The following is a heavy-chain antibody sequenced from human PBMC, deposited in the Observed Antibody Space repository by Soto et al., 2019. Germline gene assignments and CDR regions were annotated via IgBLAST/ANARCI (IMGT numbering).Heavy chain of an antibody. CDR2: IFPNVGTA. J-gene: IGHJ4*02. CDR3: ARASDSSRWGTFDI. Sequence: QVHLEQSGAEVKKPGTSVKVSCKASGGSFSTNEIDWVRQAPGQGREWMGRIFPNVGTADYAQKFQGRLTRIADESTATVFMELRRLSSADTAVYFCARASDSSRWGTFDIWGQGTQVDVSS. CDR1: GGSFSTNE. V-gene: IGHV1-69*01. D-gene: IGHD6-19*01.